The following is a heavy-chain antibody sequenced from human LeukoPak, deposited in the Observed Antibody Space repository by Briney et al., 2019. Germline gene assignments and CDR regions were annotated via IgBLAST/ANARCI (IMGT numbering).Heavy chain of an antibody. Sequence: GASVKVSCKASGYTFTNFGITWMRQAPGQGLEWMGWISAYNGNTNYAQKLQGRVTVTTDTSTSTAYMELRSLRSDDTAVYYCARDLAGATTGTIPLFDYWGQGTLVTVSS. D-gene: IGHD1-7*01. CDR1: GYTFTNFG. J-gene: IGHJ4*02. CDR2: ISAYNGNT. V-gene: IGHV1-18*01. CDR3: ARDLAGATTGTIPLFDY.